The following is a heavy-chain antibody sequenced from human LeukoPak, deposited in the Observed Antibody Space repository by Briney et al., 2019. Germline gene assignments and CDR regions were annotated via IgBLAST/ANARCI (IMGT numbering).Heavy chain of an antibody. CDR3: ARDPYYYDSSGEAFDI. J-gene: IGHJ3*02. Sequence: GGSLRLSCAASGFTFSSYAMHWVRQAPGKGLEWVAVISYDGSNKYYADSVKGRFTISRDNSKNTLYLQMNSRRAEDTAVYYCARDPYYYDSSGEAFDIWGQGTMVTVSS. CDR1: GFTFSSYA. V-gene: IGHV3-30-3*01. D-gene: IGHD3-22*01. CDR2: ISYDGSNK.